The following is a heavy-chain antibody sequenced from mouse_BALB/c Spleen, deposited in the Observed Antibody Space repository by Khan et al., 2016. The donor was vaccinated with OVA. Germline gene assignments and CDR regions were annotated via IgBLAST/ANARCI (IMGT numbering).Heavy chain of an antibody. Sequence: EVKLEESGPGLVKPSQSLSLTCTVTGYSITSDYAWDWIRQFPGNKLEWIGYISYGGSTSYNPSLKSRISITRDTSKNQFFLQLNSVTTEDTATYYCARKNYYGYAMDYWGQGTSVTVSS. V-gene: IGHV3-2*02. CDR2: ISYGGST. CDR1: GYSITSDYA. CDR3: ARKNYYGYAMDY. D-gene: IGHD1-1*01. J-gene: IGHJ4*01.